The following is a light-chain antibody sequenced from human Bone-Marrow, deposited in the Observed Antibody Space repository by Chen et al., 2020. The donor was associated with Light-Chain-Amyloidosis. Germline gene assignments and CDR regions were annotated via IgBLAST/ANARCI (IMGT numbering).Light chain of an antibody. CDR1: DLPTKY. J-gene: IGLJ2*01. CDR3: QSADSSGTYEVI. Sequence: SYALTQPPSVSVSPGQTARITCSGDDLPTKYAYWYQQKPGQAPWLVIHRDTERPSGISERFSGSSSGTTATLTISGVQAEDEADYHCQSADSSGTYEVIFGGGTKLTVL. CDR2: RDT. V-gene: IGLV3-25*03.